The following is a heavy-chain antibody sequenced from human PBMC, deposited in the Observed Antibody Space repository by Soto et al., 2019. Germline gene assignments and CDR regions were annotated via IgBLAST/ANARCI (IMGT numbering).Heavy chain of an antibody. Sequence: QVQLVQSGAEEKKPGASVKVSCKASGYTFTSYAMHWVRQAPGQRLEWMGWINAGNGNTKYSQKFQGRVTITRDTAGSTAYMELSSRRSEDTAVYDCARGPGTGMDVWGQGTTVTVSS. CDR2: INAGNGNT. CDR3: ARGPGTGMDV. D-gene: IGHD1-1*01. V-gene: IGHV1-3*05. J-gene: IGHJ6*02. CDR1: GYTFTSYA.